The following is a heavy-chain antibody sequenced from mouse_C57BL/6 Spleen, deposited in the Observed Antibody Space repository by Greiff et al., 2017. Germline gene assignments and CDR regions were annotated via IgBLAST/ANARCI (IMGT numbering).Heavy chain of an antibody. Sequence: QVQLKESGPGLVQPSQSLSITCTVSGFSLTSYGVHWVRQSPGKGLEWLGVIWSGGSTDYNAAFLSRLSISKDNSKSKVFFKMNSQQADDTAIYYCARNFDTTVVATLYYYAMDYWGQGTSVTVSS. CDR1: GFSLTSYG. CDR3: ARNFDTTVVATLYYYAMDY. V-gene: IGHV2-2*01. D-gene: IGHD1-1*01. CDR2: IWSGGST. J-gene: IGHJ4*01.